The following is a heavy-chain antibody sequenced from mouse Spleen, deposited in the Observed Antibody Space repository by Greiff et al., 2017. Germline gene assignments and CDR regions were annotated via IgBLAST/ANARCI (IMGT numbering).Heavy chain of an antibody. V-gene: IGHV1-64*01. J-gene: IGHJ2*01. CDR1: GYTFTSYW. Sequence: QVQLKQPGAELVKPGASVKLSCKASGYTFTSYWMHWVKQRPRQGLEWIGMIHPNSGSTNYNEKFKSKATLTVDKSSSTAYMQLSSLTSEDSAVYYCARKTMVHYFDYWGQGTTLTVSS. D-gene: IGHD1-1*02. CDR2: IHPNSGST. CDR3: ARKTMVHYFDY.